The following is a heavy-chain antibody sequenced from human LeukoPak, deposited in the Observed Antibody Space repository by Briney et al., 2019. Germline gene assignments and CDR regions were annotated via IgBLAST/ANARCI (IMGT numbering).Heavy chain of an antibody. J-gene: IGHJ4*02. CDR3: ARDQYYGSGSPPHSAY. CDR2: ISGSAGTT. D-gene: IGHD3-10*01. CDR1: GFTFSSYS. V-gene: IGHV3-23*01. Sequence: GGSLRLSCAPSGFTFSSYSMSWVRQAPGKGLEWVSVISGSAGTTYYADSVKGRFTISRDNSKNTLYLQMNSLRAEDTAVYYCARDQYYGSGSPPHSAYWGQGTLVTVSS.